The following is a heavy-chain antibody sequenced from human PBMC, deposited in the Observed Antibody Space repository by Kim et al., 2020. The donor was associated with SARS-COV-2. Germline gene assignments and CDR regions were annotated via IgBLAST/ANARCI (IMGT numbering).Heavy chain of an antibody. CDR2: IKQDGSEK. Sequence: GGSLRLSCAASGFTFSSYWMSWVRQAPGKGLEWVANIKQDGSEKYYVDSVKGRFTISRDNAKNSLYLQMNSLRAEDTAVYYCARDLHSGYAYYFDYWGQGTLVTVSS. CDR1: GFTFSSYW. D-gene: IGHD5-12*01. V-gene: IGHV3-7*01. J-gene: IGHJ4*02. CDR3: ARDLHSGYAYYFDY.